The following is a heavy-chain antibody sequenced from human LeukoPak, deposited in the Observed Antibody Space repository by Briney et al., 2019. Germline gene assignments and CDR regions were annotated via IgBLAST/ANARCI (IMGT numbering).Heavy chain of an antibody. V-gene: IGHV3-15*01. D-gene: IGHD2-15*01. Sequence: GGSLRLSCAASGFTFNNAWMSWVRQAPGKGLEWVGRIKSKTDGGTADYAAPVKGSITISRDDSKNTLFLQMNALKTEDTAVYYCTKDRGRTWVQVANWGQGTLVTVSS. CDR1: GFTFNNAW. CDR3: TKDRGRTWVQVAN. CDR2: IKSKTDGGTA. J-gene: IGHJ4*02.